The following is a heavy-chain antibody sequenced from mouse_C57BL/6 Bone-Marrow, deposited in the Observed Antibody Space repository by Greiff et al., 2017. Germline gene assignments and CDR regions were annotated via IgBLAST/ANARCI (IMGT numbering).Heavy chain of an antibody. V-gene: IGHV14-4*01. CDR2: IDPENGDT. CDR1: GFNIKDDY. J-gene: IGHJ4*01. CDR3: AGSNYGDYYAMDY. D-gene: IGHD2-5*01. Sequence: VQLQQSGAELVRPGASVKLSCTASGFNIKDDYMHWVKQRPEQGLEWIGWIDPENGDTEYASKFQGKATLTVDTSSSTAYMQLSSLTSEDSAVYYCAGSNYGDYYAMDYWGQGTSVTVSS.